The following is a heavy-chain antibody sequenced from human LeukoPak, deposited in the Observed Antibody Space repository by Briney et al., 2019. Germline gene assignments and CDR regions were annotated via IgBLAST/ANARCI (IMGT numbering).Heavy chain of an antibody. D-gene: IGHD2-2*01. V-gene: IGHV3-21*01. Sequence: ETLSLTCAVYGGSFSGYYWSWIRQPPGKGLEWVSSISSSSSYIYYADSVKGRFTISRDNAKNSLYLQMNSLRAEDTAVYYCARESVPTHYYGMDVWGKGTTVTVSS. CDR1: GGSFSGYY. J-gene: IGHJ6*04. CDR3: ARESVPTHYYGMDV. CDR2: ISSSSSYI.